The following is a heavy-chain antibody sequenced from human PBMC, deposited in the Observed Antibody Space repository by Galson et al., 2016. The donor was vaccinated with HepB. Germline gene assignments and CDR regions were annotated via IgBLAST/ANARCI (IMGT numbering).Heavy chain of an antibody. V-gene: IGHV3-53*01. CDR2: TYIGGST. D-gene: IGHD3-10*01. CDR3: ARVDGFGDRYFYGLDV. Sequence: SLRLSCAASTLNVSKNYMMWVRQAPGQGLEWVSITYIGGSTHYADSVKGRFSVSRENSENPLYLKMNGLRVDDTAGYYCARVDGFGDRYFYGLDVWGQGTTVTVSS. J-gene: IGHJ6*02. CDR1: TLNVSKNY.